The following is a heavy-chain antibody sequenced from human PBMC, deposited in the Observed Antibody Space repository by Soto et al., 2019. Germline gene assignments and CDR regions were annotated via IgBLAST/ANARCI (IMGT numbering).Heavy chain of an antibody. J-gene: IGHJ6*02. V-gene: IGHV4-59*01. CDR2: IYYSGST. CDR3: ARCGMVRPLNYYYFYGMDV. CDR1: DGSIGSFY. Sequence: SETLSLTCTVSDGSIGSFYRSWIRQPPGTGPEWIGYIYYSGSTNYNPSLKSRVTISVDTSKNQFSLKLSSVTAADTTVYYCARCGMVRPLNYYYFYGMDVWGQGTTVTVSS. D-gene: IGHD3-10*01.